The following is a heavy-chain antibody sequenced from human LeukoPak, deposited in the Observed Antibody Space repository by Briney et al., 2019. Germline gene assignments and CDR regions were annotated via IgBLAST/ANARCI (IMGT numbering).Heavy chain of an antibody. CDR2: IYYSGST. D-gene: IGHD4-17*01. J-gene: IGHJ5*02. V-gene: IGHV4-59*08. CDR3: ARQRDYGDYPHWFDP. CDR1: GGSISSYY. Sequence: SETLSLTCTVSGGSISSYYWSWIRQPPGKGLEWIGYIYYSGSTNYNPSLKSRVTISVDTSKNQFSLKLSSVTAADTAVYYCARQRDYGDYPHWFDPWGQGTLVTVSS.